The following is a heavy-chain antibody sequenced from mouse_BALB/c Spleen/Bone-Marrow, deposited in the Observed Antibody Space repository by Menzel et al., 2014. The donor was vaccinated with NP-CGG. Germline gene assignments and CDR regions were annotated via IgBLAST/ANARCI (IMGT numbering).Heavy chain of an antibody. CDR1: GFSLTSYG. D-gene: IGHD2-14*01. Sequence: LMESGPGLVAPSQSLSITCTVSGFSLTSYGVHWVRQPPGKGLEWLGVIWAGGITNYNSTLMSRLSINKDDSKSKVFLKMNSLQTDDTAMFYCARGGYYKYDEDAMDYWGQGTSVTVSS. V-gene: IGHV2-9*02. CDR3: ARGGYYKYDEDAMDY. CDR2: IWAGGIT. J-gene: IGHJ4*01.